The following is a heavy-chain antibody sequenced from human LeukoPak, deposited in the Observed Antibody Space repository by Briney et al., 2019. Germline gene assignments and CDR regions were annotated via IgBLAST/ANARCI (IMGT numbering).Heavy chain of an antibody. D-gene: IGHD3-10*01. V-gene: IGHV3-11*04. CDR3: ARDRGEIVPMYDPPPTLYY. J-gene: IGHJ4*02. CDR1: GFTFSDYY. Sequence: GGSLRLSCAASGFTFSDYYMSWIRQAPGKGLEWVSYISSSGNTMKYADSVKGRFTISRDDAMNSLYLQMKSLRAEDTAVYYCARDRGEIVPMYDPPPTLYYWGQGTLVTVSS. CDR2: ISSSGNTM.